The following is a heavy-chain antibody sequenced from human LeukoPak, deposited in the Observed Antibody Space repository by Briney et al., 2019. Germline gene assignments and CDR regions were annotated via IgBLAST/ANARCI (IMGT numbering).Heavy chain of an antibody. CDR3: ARDLGGSSRYYFDY. Sequence: GGSLRLSCAASGFTFSDHTMSWVRQAPGKGLEWVSSISSSSIYIHYADSVKGRFTISRDNAKNSLYLQLNSLRAEDTAIYYCARDLGGSSRYYFDYWGQGTLVTVSS. CDR2: ISSSSIYI. V-gene: IGHV3-21*01. D-gene: IGHD1-26*01. CDR1: GFTFSDHT. J-gene: IGHJ4*02.